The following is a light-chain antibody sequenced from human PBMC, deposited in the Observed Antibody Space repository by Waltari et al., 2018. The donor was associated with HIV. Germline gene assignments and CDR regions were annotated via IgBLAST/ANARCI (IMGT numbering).Light chain of an antibody. V-gene: IGLV2-23*02. CDR1: SSDVGAYNL. CDR2: EVN. Sequence: SALTQPASVSGSPGQSITISCTGTSSDVGAYNLVSWYQQHPGKAPKFIIYEVNKRPSEVSIRFSGSKSGNTASLTISGLQAEDEADYYCCSYAGRSTLEVFGVGTKVTVL. CDR3: CSYAGRSTLEV. J-gene: IGLJ2*01.